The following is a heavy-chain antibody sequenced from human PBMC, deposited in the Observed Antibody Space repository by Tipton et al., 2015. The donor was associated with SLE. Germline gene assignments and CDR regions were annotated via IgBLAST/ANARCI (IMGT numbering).Heavy chain of an antibody. CDR3: ARHAGDYAYFDS. D-gene: IGHD4-17*01. CDR1: GGSVSSYY. CDR2: INHSGST. Sequence: TLSLTCTVSGGSVSSYYWSWIRQTPGKGLEWIGDINHSGSTNYNPSLKSRVTISEDTSKQQFSLQLTSLTAADTAVYYCARHAGDYAYFDSWGQGILVTVSS. J-gene: IGHJ4*02. V-gene: IGHV4-59*08.